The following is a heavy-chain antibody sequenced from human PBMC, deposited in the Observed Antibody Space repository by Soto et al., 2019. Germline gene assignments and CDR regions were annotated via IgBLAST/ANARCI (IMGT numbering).Heavy chain of an antibody. CDR1: GFTFSNAW. D-gene: IGHD3-3*01. V-gene: IGHV3-15*01. CDR2: IKSKTDGGTT. CDR3: TTEYYDFWSGSSPEYFQH. J-gene: IGHJ1*01. Sequence: PGGSLRLSCAASGFTFSNAWMSWVRQAPGKGLEWVGRIKSKTDGGTTDYAAPVKGRFTISRDDSKNTLYLQMNSLKTEDTAVYYCTTEYYDFWSGSSPEYFQHWGQGTLVTVSS.